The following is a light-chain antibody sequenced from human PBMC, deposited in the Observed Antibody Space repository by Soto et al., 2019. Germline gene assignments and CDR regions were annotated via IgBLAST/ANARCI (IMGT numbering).Light chain of an antibody. CDR3: QQSYSNPQT. Sequence: DIQMTQSPSSLSASVGDRVTITCRASQSISSYLNWYQQKPGKAPKLLIYAASSLQSGVPVRFSGSGSGTDFSLTISSLQPEDFATYYCQQSYSNPQTFGQGTKVEIK. CDR2: AAS. J-gene: IGKJ1*01. V-gene: IGKV1-39*01. CDR1: QSISSY.